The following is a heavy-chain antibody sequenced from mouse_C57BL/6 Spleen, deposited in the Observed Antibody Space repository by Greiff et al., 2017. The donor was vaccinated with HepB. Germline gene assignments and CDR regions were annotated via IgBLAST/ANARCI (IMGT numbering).Heavy chain of an antibody. V-gene: IGHV1-42*01. CDR3: ARGRAQATGNAMDY. CDR2: INPSTGGT. J-gene: IGHJ4*01. CDR1: GYSFTGYY. D-gene: IGHD3-2*02. Sequence: EVQLQQSGPELVKPGASVKISCKASGYSFTGYYMNWVKQSPEKSLEWIGEINPSTGGTTYNQKFKAKATLTVDKSSSTAYMQLKSLTSEDSAVYYCARGRAQATGNAMDYWGQGTSVTVSS.